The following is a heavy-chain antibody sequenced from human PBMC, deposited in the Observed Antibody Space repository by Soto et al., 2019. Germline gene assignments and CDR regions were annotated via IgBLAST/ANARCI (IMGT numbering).Heavy chain of an antibody. CDR2: ISYDGTNK. CDR1: GFSFSISP. V-gene: IGHV3-30-3*01. D-gene: IGHD2-21*02. J-gene: IGHJ4*02. CDR3: ARDPKTAGGQHWAFNYFDS. Sequence: QVQLVESGGGVVQPGRSLRLSCAASGFSFSISPMHWVRQAPGKGPEWVALISYDGTNKFYADSVKGRFTISRDNSNSTLYVQVDSLRPEDAAVYYCARDPKTAGGQHWAFNYFDSWGQGTLVTVSS.